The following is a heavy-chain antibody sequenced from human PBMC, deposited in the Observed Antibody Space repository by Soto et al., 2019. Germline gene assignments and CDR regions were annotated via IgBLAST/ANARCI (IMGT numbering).Heavy chain of an antibody. CDR1: GYSFTNYW. J-gene: IGHJ5*02. V-gene: IGHV5-51*01. D-gene: IGHD4-17*01. CDR2: IYPSDSDT. Sequence: GESLKISCKGSGYSFTNYWIAWVRQMPGKGLEYMGIIYPSDSDTRYSPSFQGQVTISADKSISTAYLQWSGLKASDTAIYYCARHGFYGDFSSNYFDPWGQGTLVTVSS. CDR3: ARHGFYGDFSSNYFDP.